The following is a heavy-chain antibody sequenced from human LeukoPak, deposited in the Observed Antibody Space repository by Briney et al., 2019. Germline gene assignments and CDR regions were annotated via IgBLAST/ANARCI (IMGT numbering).Heavy chain of an antibody. Sequence: SETLSLTCTVSGGSISSSSYYWGWIRQPPGKGLEWIGSIYYSGSTYYNPSLKSRVTISVDTSKNQFSLKLSSVTAADTAVYYCARQRRDIVVVPAAPFDHWGQGTLVTVSS. D-gene: IGHD2-2*01. CDR2: IYYSGST. CDR1: GGSISSSSYY. V-gene: IGHV4-39*01. J-gene: IGHJ4*02. CDR3: ARQRRDIVVVPAAPFDH.